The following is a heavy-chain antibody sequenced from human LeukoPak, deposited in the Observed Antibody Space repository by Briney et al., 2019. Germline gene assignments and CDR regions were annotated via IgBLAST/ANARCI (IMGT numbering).Heavy chain of an antibody. Sequence: GGSLRLSCVTSGFTFSSYWMTWVRQAPGKGLEWVANIKQDGSKKSYVDSVKGRFTISRDNAKNSLYLQMNSLRAEDTAIYYCTRVGYIDEGIDYWGQGTLVTVSS. D-gene: IGHD5-24*01. CDR1: GFTFSSYW. V-gene: IGHV3-7*04. CDR3: TRVGYIDEGIDY. CDR2: IKQDGSKK. J-gene: IGHJ4*02.